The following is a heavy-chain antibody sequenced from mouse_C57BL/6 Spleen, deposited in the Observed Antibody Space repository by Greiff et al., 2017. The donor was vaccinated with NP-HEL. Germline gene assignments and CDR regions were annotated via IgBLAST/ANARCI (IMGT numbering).Heavy chain of an antibody. D-gene: IGHD3-2*02. Sequence: VQLQQSGAELVKPGASVKMSCKASGYTFTSYWITWVKQRPGQGLEWIGDIYPGSGSTNYNEKFKSKATLTVDTSSSTAYMQLSSLTSEDSAVYYCARQLRARNYAMDYWGQGTSVTVSS. V-gene: IGHV1-55*01. J-gene: IGHJ4*01. CDR3: ARQLRARNYAMDY. CDR2: IYPGSGST. CDR1: GYTFTSYW.